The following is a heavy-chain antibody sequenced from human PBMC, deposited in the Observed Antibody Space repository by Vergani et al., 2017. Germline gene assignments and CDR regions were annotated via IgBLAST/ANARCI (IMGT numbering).Heavy chain of an antibody. J-gene: IGHJ4*02. CDR3: SRGRGYSFGYSDY. D-gene: IGHD5-18*01. V-gene: IGHV3-49*04. CDR2: IRNKAYGGTT. Sequence: EVQLVESGGGLVPPGRSLRLSCAASGFSFGDYAMTWVRQAPGKGLEWVAFIRNKAYGGTTEYAASVKGRFTISRDDSKRLAVLQLSGLKTEDTAVYFCSRGRGYSFGYSDYWGQGTLVTVSS. CDR1: GFSFGDYA.